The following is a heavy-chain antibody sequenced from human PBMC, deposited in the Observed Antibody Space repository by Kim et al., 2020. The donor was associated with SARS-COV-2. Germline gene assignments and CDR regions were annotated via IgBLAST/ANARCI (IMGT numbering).Heavy chain of an antibody. J-gene: IGHJ2*01. V-gene: IGHV3-13*05. CDR1: GFTFSSYD. Sequence: GGSLRLSCAASGFTFSSYDMHWVRQATGKGLEWVSAIGTAGDPYYPGSVKGRFTISRENAKNSLYLQMNSLRAGDTAVYYCARAIYRSYGSGSENWYFDLWGRGTLVTVSS. D-gene: IGHD3-10*01. CDR2: IGTAGDP. CDR3: ARAIYRSYGSGSENWYFDL.